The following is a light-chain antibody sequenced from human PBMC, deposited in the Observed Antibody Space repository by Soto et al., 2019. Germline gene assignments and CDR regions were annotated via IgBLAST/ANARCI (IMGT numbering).Light chain of an antibody. V-gene: IGKV1-5*01. CDR1: QFISTS. CDR3: QQYDDFSPVT. CDR2: DAS. J-gene: IGKJ2*01. Sequence: DIQMTQSPSTLSASVGDRVTITCRASQFISTSLAWYQQKPGKAPKLVIFDASTLESGVPSRFSGSGSATDFTLVISSLQPDDFATYYCQQYDDFSPVTFGQGTKLEIK.